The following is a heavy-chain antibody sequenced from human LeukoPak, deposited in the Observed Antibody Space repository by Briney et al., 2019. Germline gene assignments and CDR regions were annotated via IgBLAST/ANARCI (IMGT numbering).Heavy chain of an antibody. V-gene: IGHV3-15*01. CDR1: GFTFSNAW. CDR2: IKSKTDGGTT. CDR3: TRVTYYYDNSGYFHFDS. D-gene: IGHD3-22*01. J-gene: IGHJ4*02. Sequence: GGSLRLSCAASGFTFSNAWMSWVRQAPGKGLEWVGRIKSKTDGGTTDYAAPVKGRFTISRGDSKNTLYLQMNSPKTEDTAVYFCTRVTYYYDNSGYFHFDSWGQGSLVTVSS.